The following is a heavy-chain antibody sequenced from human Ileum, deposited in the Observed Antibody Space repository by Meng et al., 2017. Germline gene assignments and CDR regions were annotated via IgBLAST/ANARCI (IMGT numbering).Heavy chain of an antibody. CDR1: SGSISSNTY. CDR2: ISHSGSA. CDR3: ARHGGYSQDF. Sequence: HLQELGQGLVRPSGTLALTCAGSSGSISSNTYWSWVRQPPGKGLEWIGQISHSGSAYYNPSLKSRVTMSVDKSKSQFSLMLTSVTAADTAIYYCARHGGYSQDFWGQGTLVTVSS. J-gene: IGHJ4*02. D-gene: IGHD4-23*01. V-gene: IGHV4-4*02.